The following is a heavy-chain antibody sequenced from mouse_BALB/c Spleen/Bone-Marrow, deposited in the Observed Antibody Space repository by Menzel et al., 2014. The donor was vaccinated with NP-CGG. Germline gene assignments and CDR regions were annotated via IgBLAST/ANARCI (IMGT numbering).Heavy chain of an antibody. CDR3: TREDTNWDFDY. Sequence: EVKVEESGGGLVKPGGSLKLSCAASGFAFSSYTMSWVRQTPEKRLEWVATISSGGSYTYYPDSVKGRFTISRDNAKNTLYLQMSSLKSEDTAMYYCTREDTNWDFDYWGQGTALTVSS. CDR2: ISSGGSYT. CDR1: GFAFSSYT. D-gene: IGHD4-1*01. V-gene: IGHV5-6-4*01. J-gene: IGHJ2*01.